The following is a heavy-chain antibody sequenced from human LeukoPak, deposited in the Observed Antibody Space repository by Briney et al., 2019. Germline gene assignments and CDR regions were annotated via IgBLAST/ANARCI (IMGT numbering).Heavy chain of an antibody. CDR2: INWNGGST. D-gene: IGHD3-3*01. J-gene: IGHJ6*03. CDR1: GFTFGDYG. V-gene: IGHV3-20*04. CDR3: ARNPPTIFGVVIIASYYYYYMDV. Sequence: PGGSLRLSCAASGFTFGDYGMSWVRQAPGKGLEWISGINWNGGSTGYADSVKGRFTISRDNAKNSLYLQMNSLRAEDTALYYCARNPPTIFGVVIIASYYYYYMDVWGKGTTVTVSS.